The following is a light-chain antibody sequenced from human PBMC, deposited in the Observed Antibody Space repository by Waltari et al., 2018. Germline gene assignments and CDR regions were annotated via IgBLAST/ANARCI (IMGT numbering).Light chain of an antibody. Sequence: SYDLTQPLSVSVALGQTARITCGESHIGRKTVHWYQEKPGLAPVLVIYRDNQRPSGIADRFSGSNSGNRATLTITTAQVGDEADYYCQVWDSSTVVFGAGTKLTVL. V-gene: IGLV3-9*01. J-gene: IGLJ3*02. CDR2: RDN. CDR3: QVWDSSTVV. CDR1: HIGRKT.